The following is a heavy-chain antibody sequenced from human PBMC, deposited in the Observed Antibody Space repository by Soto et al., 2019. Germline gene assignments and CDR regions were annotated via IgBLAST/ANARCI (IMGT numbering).Heavy chain of an antibody. J-gene: IGHJ6*02. CDR1: GFTFSSYA. Sequence: EVQLLESGGGLVQPGGSLRLSCAASGFTFSSYAMSWVRQAPGKGLEWVSAISGSGGRTYYADYVKGRFTIARDNSKNTLYLQLNSLRAEDTAVYYCAKDTSNGDYVFSYYYGMDVWGQGTTVTVSS. V-gene: IGHV3-23*01. D-gene: IGHD4-17*01. CDR2: ISGSGGRT. CDR3: AKDTSNGDYVFSYYYGMDV.